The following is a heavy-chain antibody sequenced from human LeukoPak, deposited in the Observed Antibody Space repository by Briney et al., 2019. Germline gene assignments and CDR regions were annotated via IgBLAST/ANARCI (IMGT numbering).Heavy chain of an antibody. D-gene: IGHD3-10*01. CDR1: GFTFSSYS. J-gene: IGHJ4*02. V-gene: IGHV3-48*04. CDR2: ISSSSSTI. Sequence: GGSLRLSCAASGFTFSSYSMNWVRQAPGKGLEWVSYISSSSSTIYYADSVKGRFTISRDNAKNSLYLQMNSLRAEDTAVYYCARATYGSGSYPFDYWGQGTLVTVSS. CDR3: ARATYGSGSYPFDY.